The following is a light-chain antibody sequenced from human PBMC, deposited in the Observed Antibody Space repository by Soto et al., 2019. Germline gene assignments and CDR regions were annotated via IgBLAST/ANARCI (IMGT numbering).Light chain of an antibody. V-gene: IGLV2-14*01. Sequence: QSALTQPGYGSGSPGQSITISCTGTISDFVVYNYVSWYQQHPGKAPKLMIYGVSNRPSGVSNRFSGSKSGNTASLTISGLQADDEADHYCSSHTISSALQVFGTGTKVTVL. CDR3: SSHTISSALQV. CDR1: ISDFVVYNY. J-gene: IGLJ1*01. CDR2: GVS.